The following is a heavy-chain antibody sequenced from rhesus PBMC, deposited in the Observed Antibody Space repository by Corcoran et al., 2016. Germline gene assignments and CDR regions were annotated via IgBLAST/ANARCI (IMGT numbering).Heavy chain of an antibody. CDR2: DPGRGGST. J-gene: IGHJ2*01. CDR3: ARGFSSGWYWYFDL. D-gene: IGHD6-31*01. Sequence: QVQLQESGPGLVKPSETLALARAASGGSISSNSRRWIRPLPGQGREWIGRDPGRGGSTDYNPSLKSRVTISTDTSKNQFSLKLSSVTAADTAVYYCARGFSSGWYWYFDLWGPGTPITISS. CDR1: GGSISSNS. V-gene: IGHV4-173*01.